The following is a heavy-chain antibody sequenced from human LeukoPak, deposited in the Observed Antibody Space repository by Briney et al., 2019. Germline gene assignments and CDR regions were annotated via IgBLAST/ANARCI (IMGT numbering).Heavy chain of an antibody. CDR3: ARAKESIAAAGTHWDYYYYMGV. Sequence: SETLSLTCTVSRYSISSGYYWGWIRQPPGKGLEWIGSIYHSGNTYYNPSLKSRLTISLDTSKNQFSLKLSSVTAADTAVYYCARAKESIAAAGTHWDYYYYMGVWGKGTTVTVSS. CDR1: RYSISSGYY. V-gene: IGHV4-38-2*02. J-gene: IGHJ6*03. CDR2: IYHSGNT. D-gene: IGHD6-13*01.